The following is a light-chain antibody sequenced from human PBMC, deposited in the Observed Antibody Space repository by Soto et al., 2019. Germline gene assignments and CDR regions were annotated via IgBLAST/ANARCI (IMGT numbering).Light chain of an antibody. Sequence: EIVLTQSPGTLSLSPGERATLSCRASQSVSSSYLGWYQQKPGQAPRLLIYGASGRATGIPDRFSGSGSGTDFTLTISRLEPEDFAVYYCQHYGGSPSFTFGPVTKVYIK. CDR1: QSVSSSY. J-gene: IGKJ3*01. CDR2: GAS. V-gene: IGKV3-20*01. CDR3: QHYGGSPSFT.